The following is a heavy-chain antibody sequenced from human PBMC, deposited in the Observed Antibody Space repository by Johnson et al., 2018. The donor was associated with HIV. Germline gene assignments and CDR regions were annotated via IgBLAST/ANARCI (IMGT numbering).Heavy chain of an antibody. J-gene: IGHJ3*02. CDR2: VNQDGSAK. V-gene: IGHV3-7*02. CDR3: SVTVHSSGWYGWDDAFDI. Sequence: VQLVESGGGLIQPGGSLRFSCAASGFTLSNHWMSWVRQAPGKGLEYVANVNQDGSAKFYVDSVKGRFTISRDNSKNTLYLQMNSLRAEDTALYYCSVTVHSSGWYGWDDAFDIWGQGTMVTVSS. CDR1: GFTLSNHW. D-gene: IGHD6-19*01.